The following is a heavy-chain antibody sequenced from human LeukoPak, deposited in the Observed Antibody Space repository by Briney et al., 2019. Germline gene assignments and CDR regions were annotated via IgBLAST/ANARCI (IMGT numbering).Heavy chain of an antibody. CDR1: GDSVSSYY. V-gene: IGHV4-59*02. CDR3: AWKRSFDL. J-gene: IGHJ4*02. CDR2: IYYSESA. D-gene: IGHD3-9*01. Sequence: SETLSLTCTVSGDSVSSYYWSWIRQPPGKRLEWIGCIYYSESATYNPSLKSRVTISLDTSKNQFFLKLSSVTAADTAVYYCAWKRSFDLWGQGTLVTVSS.